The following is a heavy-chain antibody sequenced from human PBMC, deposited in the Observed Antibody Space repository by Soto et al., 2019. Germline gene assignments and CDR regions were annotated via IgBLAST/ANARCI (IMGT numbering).Heavy chain of an antibody. CDR2: IIPLLDTT. Sequence: ASVKVSCKTFGGIFSNDIITWVRQAPGQGLEWMGRIIPLLDTTNYAQKFQGRVTITADKSTGTAYMELNRLRSEDTAVYYCARGGTPIDYWGQGTLVTVSS. CDR1: GGIFSNDI. CDR3: ARGGTPIDY. V-gene: IGHV1-69*08. J-gene: IGHJ4*02. D-gene: IGHD3-16*01.